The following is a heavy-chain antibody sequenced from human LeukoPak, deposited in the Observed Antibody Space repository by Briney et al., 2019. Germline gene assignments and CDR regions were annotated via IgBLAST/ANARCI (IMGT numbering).Heavy chain of an antibody. CDR3: AKGGRYVREFIDY. CDR1: GFTFNDYG. CDR2: INWNGGRT. J-gene: IGHJ4*02. D-gene: IGHD3-16*01. Sequence: GGSLRLSCAASGFTFNDYGMSWVRQAPGKGLEWVSGINWNGGRTGYADSMKGRFIISRDNAKKSLYLQMNSPRAEDTALYYCAKGGRYVREFIDYWGQGTLVTVSS. V-gene: IGHV3-20*04.